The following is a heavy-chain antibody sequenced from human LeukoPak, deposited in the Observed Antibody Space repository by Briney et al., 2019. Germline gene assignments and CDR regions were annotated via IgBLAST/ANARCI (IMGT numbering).Heavy chain of an antibody. V-gene: IGHV4-59*08. CDR2: ISYSGST. CDR1: GGSISSYY. D-gene: IGHD3-9*01. CDR3: ARQGYDILTGYIDAFDI. J-gene: IGHJ3*02. Sequence: SETLSLTCTVSGGSISSYYWSWIRQPPGKGLEWIGYISYSGSTNYNPSLKSRVSISIDTSKNQFSLKLRSVTAADTAIYYCARQGYDILTGYIDAFDIWGQGTMVTVSS.